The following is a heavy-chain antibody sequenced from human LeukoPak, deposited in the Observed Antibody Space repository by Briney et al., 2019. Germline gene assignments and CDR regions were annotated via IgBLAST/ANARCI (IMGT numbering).Heavy chain of an antibody. CDR1: RFIFSSYD. CDR2: IGTAGDT. CDR3: ARVLGLEFRWYFDL. V-gene: IGHV3-13*01. D-gene: IGHD3-10*01. J-gene: IGHJ2*01. Sequence: GGSLRLSCAASRFIFSSYDMHWVRQATGKGLEWVSAIGTAGDTYYPGSVKGRFTISRENAKNSLYLQMNSLRAGDTAVYYCARVLGLEFRWYFDLWGRGTLVTVSS.